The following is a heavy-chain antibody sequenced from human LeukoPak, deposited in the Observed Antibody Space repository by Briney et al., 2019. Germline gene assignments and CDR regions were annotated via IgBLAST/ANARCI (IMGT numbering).Heavy chain of an antibody. Sequence: PSETLSLTCTVSGYSITSGYYWGWIRQPPGKGLEGIGSIYHSGSTYYNPSLKSRVTISVDTSKNQFSLKLSSVTAADTAVYYCARECLQPYDILTGYARGWFDPWGQGTLVTVSS. V-gene: IGHV4-38-2*02. J-gene: IGHJ5*02. D-gene: IGHD3-9*01. CDR2: IYHSGST. CDR3: ARECLQPYDILTGYARGWFDP. CDR1: GYSITSGYY.